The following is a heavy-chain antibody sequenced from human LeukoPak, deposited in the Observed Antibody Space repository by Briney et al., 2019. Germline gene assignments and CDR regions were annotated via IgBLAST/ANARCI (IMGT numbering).Heavy chain of an antibody. CDR1: GYTFTSFH. Sequence: EASVKVSCTASGYTFTSFHMHWARQAPGQGLEWMGIINPSGGSASYAQKFQGRVTMTSDTSTGTVYMELSSLRSEDTAVYYCARKYGDYVGFDYWGQGTVVTVSS. J-gene: IGHJ4*02. CDR2: INPSGGSA. CDR3: ARKYGDYVGFDY. V-gene: IGHV1-46*01. D-gene: IGHD4-17*01.